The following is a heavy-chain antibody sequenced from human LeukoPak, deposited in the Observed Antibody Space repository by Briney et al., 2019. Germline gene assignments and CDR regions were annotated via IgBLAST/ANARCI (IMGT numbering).Heavy chain of an antibody. CDR1: GGSISSSSYY. CDR2: IYYSGST. V-gene: IGHV4-39*01. D-gene: IGHD3-22*01. J-gene: IGHJ3*02. CDR3: ARHPSSYYYDSSDRRGRDAFDI. Sequence: SETLSLTCTVSGGSISSSSYYWGWIRQPPGKGLEWIGSIYYSGSTYYNPSLKSRVTISVDTSKNQFSLKLSSGTAADTAVYYCARHPSSYYYDSSDRRGRDAFDIWGQGTMVTVSS.